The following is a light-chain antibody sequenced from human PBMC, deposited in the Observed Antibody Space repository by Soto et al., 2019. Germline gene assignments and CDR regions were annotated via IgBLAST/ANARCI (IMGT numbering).Light chain of an antibody. CDR2: AAS. CDR1: QSVRNY. V-gene: IGKV1-39*01. J-gene: IGKJ1*01. Sequence: DTQMIQSPSSLFASVGDRVTITCRASQSVRNYLNWYQQKPGKAPKLLIYAASSLQSGVPSRFSGSASGTDFTLTISSLQPEDFATYYCQQTYTTPAFGQGTKVEIK. CDR3: QQTYTTPA.